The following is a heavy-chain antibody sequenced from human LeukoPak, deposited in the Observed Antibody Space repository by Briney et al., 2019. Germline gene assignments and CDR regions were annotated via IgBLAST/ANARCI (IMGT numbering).Heavy chain of an antibody. J-gene: IGHJ3*02. CDR1: GFTFNTYT. V-gene: IGHV3-23*01. D-gene: IGHD3-22*01. CDR2: ISNSGGST. Sequence: PGESLRLSCAASGFTFNTYTMYWVRQAPGKGLEWVSGISNSGGSTYYADSVKGRFTISRDNAKNSLYLQMNSLRAEDTAVYYCARDDTHYGSSGSFYDAFGIWGQGTMVTVSS. CDR3: ARDDTHYGSSGSFYDAFGI.